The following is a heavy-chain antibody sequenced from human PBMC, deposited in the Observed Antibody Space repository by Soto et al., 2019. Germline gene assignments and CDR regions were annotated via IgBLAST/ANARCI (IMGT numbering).Heavy chain of an antibody. CDR3: ARGGRMVRGVIITACGMDV. CDR1: GFTFSDYY. J-gene: IGHJ6*02. V-gene: IGHV3-11*06. D-gene: IGHD3-10*01. Sequence: PGGSLRLSCAASGFTFSDYYMSWIRQAPGKGLEWVSYISSSSSYTNYADSVKGRFTISRDNAKNSLYLQMNSLRAEDTAVYYCARGGRMVRGVIITACGMDVWGQGTTVTVSS. CDR2: ISSSSSYT.